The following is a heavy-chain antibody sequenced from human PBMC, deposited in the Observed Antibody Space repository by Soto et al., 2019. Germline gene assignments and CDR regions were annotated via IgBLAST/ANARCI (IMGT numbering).Heavy chain of an antibody. D-gene: IGHD1-1*01. CDR2: IEPSDPYS. Sequence: PVQYLIVACLGSRYSLFNYWITYMLQSRGKRLQSMGTIEPSDPYSKNNPSLQGHVSISADTSTNTAYLHWSSLKASDTAVYYCPRRLSGTKEEYNAYYFYGLDVWGQGTPFTGSS. V-gene: IGHV5-10-1*01. CDR3: PRRLSGTKEEYNAYYFYGLDV. CDR1: RYSLFNYW. J-gene: IGHJ6*02.